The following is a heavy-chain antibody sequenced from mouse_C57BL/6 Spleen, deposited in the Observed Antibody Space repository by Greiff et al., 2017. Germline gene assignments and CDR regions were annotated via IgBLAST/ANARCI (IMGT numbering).Heavy chain of an antibody. CDR3: AISDSSGYTSFAY. Sequence: VQLQESGPGLVQPSQSLSITCTVSGFSLTSYGVHWVRQSPGKGLEWLGVIWRGGSTDYNAAFMSRLSITKDNSKSQVFFKMNSLQADDTAIYYCAISDSSGYTSFAYWGQGTLVTVSA. CDR2: IWRGGST. CDR1: GFSLTSYG. J-gene: IGHJ3*01. V-gene: IGHV2-5*01. D-gene: IGHD3-2*02.